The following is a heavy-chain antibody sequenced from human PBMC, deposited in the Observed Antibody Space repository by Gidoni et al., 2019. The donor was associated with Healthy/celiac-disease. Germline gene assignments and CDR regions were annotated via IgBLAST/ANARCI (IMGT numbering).Heavy chain of an antibody. J-gene: IGHJ4*02. CDR3: ARDGTGGSGIAAAVGIDY. CDR2: IHYSGST. CDR1: GGSISRGGYY. V-gene: IGHV4-31*03. Sequence: QVQLQESGPGLVKPSQTLSLTCTVSGGSISRGGYYLRWIRQHPGKGLEWIGYIHYSGSTYYNPSLKSRVTISVDTSKNQFSLKLSSVTAADTAVYYCARDGTGGSGIAAAVGIDYWGQGTLVTVSS. D-gene: IGHD6-13*01.